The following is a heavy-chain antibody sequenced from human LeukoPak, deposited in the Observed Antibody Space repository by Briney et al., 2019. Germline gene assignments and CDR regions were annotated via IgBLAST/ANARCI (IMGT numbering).Heavy chain of an antibody. Sequence: GGSLRLSCAASGFTFSSYAMSWVRQAPGKGLEWVSAISGSGGSTYYADSVKGRFTISRDNSKNTLYLQMNSLRAEDTAVYYCARDTYSSSENWFDPWGQGTLVTVSS. CDR3: ARDTYSSSENWFDP. J-gene: IGHJ5*02. CDR2: ISGSGGST. V-gene: IGHV3-23*01. D-gene: IGHD6-6*01. CDR1: GFTFSSYA.